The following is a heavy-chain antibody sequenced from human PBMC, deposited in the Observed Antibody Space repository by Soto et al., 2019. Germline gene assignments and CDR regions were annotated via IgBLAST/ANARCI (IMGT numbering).Heavy chain of an antibody. Sequence: PGECLKISCKASGYSFTTYWIGWVRQLPGKGLEWVGNVYPADSDTRYSPSFYGQVTISADKSISTAYLQWSSLKASDTAMYYCARHATRSTVSRGMDVWGQGTTVTVSS. CDR2: VYPADSDT. CDR3: ARHATRSTVSRGMDV. J-gene: IGHJ6*02. CDR1: GYSFTTYW. D-gene: IGHD4-4*01. V-gene: IGHV5-51*01.